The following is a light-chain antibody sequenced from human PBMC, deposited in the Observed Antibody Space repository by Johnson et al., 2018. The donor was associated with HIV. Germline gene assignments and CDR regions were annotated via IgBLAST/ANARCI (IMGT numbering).Light chain of an antibody. Sequence: QSVLTQPPSVSAAPGQKVTISCSGSSSNIGNNYVSWYQQLPGTAPKVLIHENNKRPSGIPDRFSGSKSGTSATLGITALQTGDEADYYCGTWDSSLSAFYVFGTGTKVTVL. CDR1: SSNIGNNY. J-gene: IGLJ1*01. V-gene: IGLV1-51*02. CDR3: GTWDSSLSAFYV. CDR2: ENN.